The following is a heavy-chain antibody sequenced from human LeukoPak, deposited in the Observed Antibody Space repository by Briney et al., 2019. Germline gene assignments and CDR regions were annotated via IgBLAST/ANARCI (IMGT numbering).Heavy chain of an antibody. CDR2: INTNGGTT. CDR3: ARGTLGYFDY. Sequence: PGGSLRLSCAASGFTFSSYGMSWVCQAPGKGLEWVAAINTNGGTTYYADSVKGRFTISRDNSKNTVYLQMNSLRAEDTAVYYCARGTLGYFDYWGQGTLVTVSS. V-gene: IGHV3-23*01. D-gene: IGHD7-27*01. CDR1: GFTFSSYG. J-gene: IGHJ4*02.